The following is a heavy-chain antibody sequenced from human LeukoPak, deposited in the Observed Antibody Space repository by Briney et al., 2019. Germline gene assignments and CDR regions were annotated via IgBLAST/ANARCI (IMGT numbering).Heavy chain of an antibody. CDR2: ISSDGSDK. D-gene: IGHD1-1*01. CDR1: GFTFSAYA. J-gene: IGHJ3*01. Sequence: GRSLRLSCIASGFTFSAYAMPWVRQAPGSGPEWVAFISSDGSDKYYADSVKGRFTISRDNSKSTLYLQMSSLRPDDTAVFSCARDVHYTSSKPGWPFDVWGQGTVVAVSS. CDR3: ARDVHYTSSKPGWPFDV. V-gene: IGHV3-30*15.